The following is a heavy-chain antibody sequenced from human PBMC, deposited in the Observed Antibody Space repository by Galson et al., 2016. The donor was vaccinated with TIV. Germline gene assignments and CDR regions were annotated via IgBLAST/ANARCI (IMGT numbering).Heavy chain of an antibody. CDR2: INWNGGGT. D-gene: IGHD3-10*01. CDR3: ARLNGDTAYYFYIDV. Sequence: LRLSCAASGFTFDDHGMSWVRQPPGRGLEWVSGINWNGGGTAYADSVKGRFTISRDNAKNSLYLQMNSLRVEDTALYFCARLNGDTAYYFYIDVWGKGTTVTVS. J-gene: IGHJ6*03. V-gene: IGHV3-20*04. CDR1: GFTFDDHG.